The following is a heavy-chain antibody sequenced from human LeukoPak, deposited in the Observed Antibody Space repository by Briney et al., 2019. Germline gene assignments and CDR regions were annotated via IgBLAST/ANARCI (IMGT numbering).Heavy chain of an antibody. J-gene: IGHJ4*02. D-gene: IGHD1-1*01. CDR2: IYYTGGT. CDR1: GGSVNGYY. Sequence: PSETLSLTCAVSGGSVNGYYWSWIRQPPGKGLEWIGYIYYTGGTNYNPPLRSRVTISVDTSNDQLSLKLTSVSAADTAVYYCARVGDWNDLVYWGQGILVTVSS. V-gene: IGHV4-59*02. CDR3: ARVGDWNDLVY.